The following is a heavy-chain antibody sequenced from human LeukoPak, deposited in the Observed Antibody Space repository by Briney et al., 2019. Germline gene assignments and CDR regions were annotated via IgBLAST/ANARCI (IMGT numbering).Heavy chain of an antibody. J-gene: IGHJ4*02. Sequence: GGSLRLSCAAPGYNLCSYDMYWVRQATGFGLEWVPGIGTTGDTYYTGSVKGRFTISRENAKISLYLKMSSLRAGDTAVYFCAKDLTPYYFYGSGTFNYWGQGTLVTVSS. CDR3: AKDLTPYYFYGSGTFNY. CDR2: IGTTGDT. CDR1: GYNLCSYD. D-gene: IGHD3-10*01. V-gene: IGHV3-13*01.